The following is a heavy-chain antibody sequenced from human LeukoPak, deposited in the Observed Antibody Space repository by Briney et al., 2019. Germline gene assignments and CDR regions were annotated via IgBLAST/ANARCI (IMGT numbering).Heavy chain of an antibody. Sequence: GGSLRLSCAASGFTFSNYNMNWVRQAPGKGLEWVSSISSRSTYIFYADSVKGRFAISRDNAKNSLYLQMSSLRAEDTAVYYCARYSGTYRDYWGQGTLVTVSS. D-gene: IGHD1-26*01. V-gene: IGHV3-21*01. CDR3: ARYSGTYRDY. J-gene: IGHJ4*02. CDR1: GFTFSNYN. CDR2: ISSRSTYI.